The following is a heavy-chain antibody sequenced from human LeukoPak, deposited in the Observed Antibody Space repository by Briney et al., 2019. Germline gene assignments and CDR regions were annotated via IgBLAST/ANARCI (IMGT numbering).Heavy chain of an antibody. V-gene: IGHV3-48*03. CDR2: ISSSGSTI. CDR1: GFTVSSNY. Sequence: GGSLRLSCAASGFTVSSNYMNWVRQAPGKGLEWVSYISSSGSTIYYADSVKGRFTISRDNAKNSLYLQMNSLRAEDTAVYYCAGHYDILTGVDYWGQGTLVTVSS. J-gene: IGHJ4*02. CDR3: AGHYDILTGVDY. D-gene: IGHD3-9*01.